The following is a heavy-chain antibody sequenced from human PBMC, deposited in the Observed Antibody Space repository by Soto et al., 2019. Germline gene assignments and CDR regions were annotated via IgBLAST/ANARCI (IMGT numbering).Heavy chain of an antibody. Sequence: GGSLRLSCTASGFTFGDYAMSWVRQAPGKGLEWVGFIISKAYGGTTEYAASVKGRFTISRDDSKSIAYLQMNSLKTEDTYGYECTRDPPPREWGSGSSDPYYWGQGTLVTVSS. CDR2: IISKAYGGTT. CDR1: GFTFGDYA. CDR3: TRDPPPREWGSGSSDPYY. J-gene: IGHJ4*02. V-gene: IGHV3-49*04. D-gene: IGHD3-10*01.